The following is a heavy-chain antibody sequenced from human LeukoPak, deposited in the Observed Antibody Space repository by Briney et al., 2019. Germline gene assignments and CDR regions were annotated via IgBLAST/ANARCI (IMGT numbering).Heavy chain of an antibody. CDR3: AAPLDYYDSSGYHQGGD. CDR1: GFIFSSCW. V-gene: IGHV3-7*03. J-gene: IGHJ4*02. Sequence: GGSLRLSCAASGFIFSSCWMTWVRQAPGKGLEWVANIKEDGSKKNYVESVKGRFTISRDNAKNSLYLQMNSLRAEDTAAYYCAAPLDYYDSSGYHQGGDWGQGTLVTVSS. CDR2: IKEDGSKK. D-gene: IGHD3-22*01.